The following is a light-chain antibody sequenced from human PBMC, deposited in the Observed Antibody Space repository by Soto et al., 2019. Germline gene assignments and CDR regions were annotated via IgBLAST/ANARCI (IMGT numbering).Light chain of an antibody. Sequence: DIQMTQSPSAVSASVGDRVTITCRASQDIGNSLAWFQQKPGKVPERLIYGASTLESGVPSRFSGSGSGTEFTLTISGLQPEDFAAYYCLQHNSSPFTFGPGTKVDV. CDR1: QDIGNS. J-gene: IGKJ3*01. CDR3: LQHNSSPFT. CDR2: GAS. V-gene: IGKV1-17*03.